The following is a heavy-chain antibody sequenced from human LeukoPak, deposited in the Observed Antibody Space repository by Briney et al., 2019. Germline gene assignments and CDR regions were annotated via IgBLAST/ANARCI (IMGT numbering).Heavy chain of an antibody. J-gene: IGHJ4*02. CDR3: AKRIGSCNSISCLYFDH. V-gene: IGHV3-23*01. CDR2: ISGRGVST. Sequence: PGGSLRLSCAASGFTFSSYAMNWVRQAPGKGLEWVSTISGRGVSTYYEDSVNGRFIISRDNSGNTMSLQMSSLRAEDTAIYYCAKRIGSCNSISCLYFDHWGQGALVTVSS. D-gene: IGHD2/OR15-2a*01. CDR1: GFTFSSYA.